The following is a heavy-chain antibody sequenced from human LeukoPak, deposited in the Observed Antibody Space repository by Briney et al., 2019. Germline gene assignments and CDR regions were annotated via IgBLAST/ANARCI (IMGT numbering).Heavy chain of an antibody. CDR3: VRGLGSGYSYAYGVY. Sequence: PGGSLRLSCEASGFTFSSYWMHWVRQTPGKGLVWVSRINGDGSDTNSADSVKGGFTISGDNAKNTLYLQMNSLRAEDTAVYYCVRGLGSGYSYAYGVYWGQGTLVTVSS. V-gene: IGHV3-74*01. CDR2: INGDGSDT. D-gene: IGHD5-18*01. J-gene: IGHJ4*02. CDR1: GFTFSSYW.